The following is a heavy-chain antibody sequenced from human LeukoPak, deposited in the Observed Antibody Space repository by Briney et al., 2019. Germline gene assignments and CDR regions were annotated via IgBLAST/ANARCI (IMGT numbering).Heavy chain of an antibody. CDR1: GFTVSSIY. D-gene: IGHD6-13*01. J-gene: IGHJ4*02. V-gene: IGHV3-66*01. Sequence: GGSLRLSCAASGFTVSSIYMNWVRQAPGKGLEWVSVLYSGGYAYYADSVKGRFTISRDNSKNTLYLQMNSLRAEDTAVYYCARGYVASAGMFDYWGQGALVTVSS. CDR3: ARGYVASAGMFDY. CDR2: LYSGGYA.